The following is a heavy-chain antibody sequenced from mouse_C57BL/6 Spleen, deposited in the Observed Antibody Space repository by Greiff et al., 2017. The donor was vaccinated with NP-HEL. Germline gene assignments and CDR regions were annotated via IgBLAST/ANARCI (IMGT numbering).Heavy chain of an antibody. CDR3: TRFGYYDYAMDY. Sequence: VQRVESGAELVRPGASVTLSCKASGYTFTDYEMHWVKQTPVHGLEWIGAIDPETGGTAYNQKFKGKAILTADKSSSTAYMELRSLTSEDSAVYYCTRFGYYDYAMDYWGQGTSVTVSS. J-gene: IGHJ4*01. V-gene: IGHV1-15*01. D-gene: IGHD2-3*01. CDR2: IDPETGGT. CDR1: GYTFTDYE.